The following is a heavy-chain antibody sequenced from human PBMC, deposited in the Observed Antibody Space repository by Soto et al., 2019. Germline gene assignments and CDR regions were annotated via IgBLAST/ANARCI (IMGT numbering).Heavy chain of an antibody. V-gene: IGHV3-7*01. CDR2: IKQDGSEK. Sequence: PGGSLRLSCVASEFTFSNYWMSGVRQAPGKGLEWVANIKQDGSEKYYVDSVKGRFTISRDNAENSLYLQMNSLRAEDTALYYCARVYPGTGWPFHYYGMDVWGQGTTVTVSS. CDR3: ARVYPGTGWPFHYYGMDV. J-gene: IGHJ6*02. CDR1: EFTFSNYW. D-gene: IGHD6-25*01.